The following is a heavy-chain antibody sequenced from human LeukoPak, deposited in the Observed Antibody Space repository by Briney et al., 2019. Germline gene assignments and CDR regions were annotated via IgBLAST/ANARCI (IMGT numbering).Heavy chain of an antibody. D-gene: IGHD3-10*01. CDR2: INPNSGGT. CDR3: ARPTSGSDFDY. V-gene: IGHV1-2*02. Sequence: ASVKVSCKASGYTFTGYYMHWGRQAPGQGLEWMGWINPNSGGTNYAQKFQGRVTMTRDTSISTAYMELSRLRSDDPAVSYCARPTSGSDFDYWGQGTLVTVSS. CDR1: GYTFTGYY. J-gene: IGHJ4*02.